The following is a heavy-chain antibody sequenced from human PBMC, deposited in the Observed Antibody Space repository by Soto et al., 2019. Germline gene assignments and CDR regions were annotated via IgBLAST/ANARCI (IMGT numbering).Heavy chain of an antibody. CDR2: MSYDGNQK. Sequence: GGSLRLSCAASGFTFSRYAIHWVRQAPGKRLEWVTVMSYDGNQKHYADSVKGRFTVSRDDSENTVFLQMTSLRPEDTTTYYCAKDRYFDSYYLDSWGQGTLVTVSS. CDR3: AKDRYFDSYYLDS. CDR1: GFTFSRYA. D-gene: IGHD3-9*01. V-gene: IGHV3-30-3*01. J-gene: IGHJ4*02.